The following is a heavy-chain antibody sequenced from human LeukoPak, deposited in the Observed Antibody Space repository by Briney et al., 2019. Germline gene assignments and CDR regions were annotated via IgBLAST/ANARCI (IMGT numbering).Heavy chain of an antibody. Sequence: GGSLRLSCAASGFTFSSYAMSWVRQAPGKGLEWVSAISGSGGSTYYADSVKGRFTISRDNSKYTLYLQMNSLRAEDTAVYYCAKDRQGRYFDWLLPPYYFDYWGQGTLVTVSS. V-gene: IGHV3-23*01. CDR1: GFTFSSYA. D-gene: IGHD3-9*01. J-gene: IGHJ4*02. CDR3: AKDRQGRYFDWLLPPYYFDY. CDR2: ISGSGGST.